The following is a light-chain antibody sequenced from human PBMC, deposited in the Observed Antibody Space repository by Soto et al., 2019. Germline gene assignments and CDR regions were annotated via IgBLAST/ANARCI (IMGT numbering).Light chain of an antibody. Sequence: QSVLTQPPSASGTPGQRVTISCSGSRSNIGSNTVSWYQQLPGTAPKLVIHSNNQRPSGVPDRFSGSKSGTSASLAISGLQSKHEADYYWAAWDDSLDGYVFGTGTKLTVL. J-gene: IGLJ1*01. CDR1: RSNIGSNT. CDR2: SNN. V-gene: IGLV1-44*01. CDR3: AAWDDSLDGYV.